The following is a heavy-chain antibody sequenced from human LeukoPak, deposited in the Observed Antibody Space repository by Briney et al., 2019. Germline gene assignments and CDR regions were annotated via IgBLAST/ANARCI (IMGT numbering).Heavy chain of an antibody. D-gene: IGHD1-14*01. V-gene: IGHV4-4*07. Sequence: SETLSLTCTVSGGSISSYYWSWIRQPAGKGLEWIGRIYSRGSTNYNPSLKSRVTISVDTSKNQFSLMLTSLTAADTALYFCARESPAGESAYDIWGQGTTVTVSS. CDR3: ARESPAGESAYDI. J-gene: IGHJ3*02. CDR2: IYSRGST. CDR1: GGSISSYY.